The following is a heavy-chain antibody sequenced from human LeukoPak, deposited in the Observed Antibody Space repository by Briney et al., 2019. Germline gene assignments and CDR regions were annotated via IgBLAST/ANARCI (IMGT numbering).Heavy chain of an antibody. D-gene: IGHD3-22*01. Sequence: PSQTLSLTCAVSGGSISSGGYSWSWIRQPPGKGLEWIGYIYHSGSTYYNPSLKSRVTISVDRSKNQFSLKLSSVTAADTAVYYCARLYYYDSSGYYYAFDIWGQGTTVTVSS. V-gene: IGHV4-30-2*01. J-gene: IGHJ3*02. CDR1: GGSISSGGYS. CDR3: ARLYYYDSSGYYYAFDI. CDR2: IYHSGST.